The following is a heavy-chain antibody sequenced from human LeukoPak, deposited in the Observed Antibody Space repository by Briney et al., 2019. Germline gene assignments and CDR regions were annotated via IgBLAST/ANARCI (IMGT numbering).Heavy chain of an antibody. J-gene: IGHJ4*02. CDR2: INPNSGGT. CDR3: ARDSNSSGWTGDFDY. D-gene: IGHD6-19*01. Sequence: ASVKVSCKASGYTFTGYYMHWVRQAPGQGLEWMGWINPNSGGTNYAQKFQGRVTMTRDTSISTAYMELTRLSSDDTAVYYCARDSNSSGWTGDFDYWGQGTLVTVSS. V-gene: IGHV1-2*02. CDR1: GYTFTGYY.